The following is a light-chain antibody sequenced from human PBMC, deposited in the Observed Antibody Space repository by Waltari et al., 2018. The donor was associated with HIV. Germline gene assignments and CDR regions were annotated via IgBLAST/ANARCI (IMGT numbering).Light chain of an antibody. CDR2: GKR. J-gene: IGLJ2*01. V-gene: IGLV1-40*01. CDR3: QSYDSNLSGL. Sequence: QSELTQPPSVSAAPGQRVTISCTGSSSNIGAGYDVHWYQQVPGRAPKVVIYGKRNRPSGVPVRFSGSKSGSSASLVITGLQSEDEADYYCQSYDSNLSGLFGGGTKVTVL. CDR1: SSNIGAGYD.